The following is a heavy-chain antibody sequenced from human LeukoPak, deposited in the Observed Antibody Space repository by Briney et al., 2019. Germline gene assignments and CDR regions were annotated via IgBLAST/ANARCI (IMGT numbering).Heavy chain of an antibody. J-gene: IGHJ1*01. D-gene: IGHD2-15*01. Sequence: GGSLRLSCAASGFTFSSYSMNWVRQAPGKGLEWVSSISGSSSYIYYADSVKGRFTISRDNAKNSLYLQMNGLRAEDTAVYYCARGYCSGGSCYPEYFQHWGQGTLVTVSS. CDR1: GFTFSSYS. CDR3: ARGYCSGGSCYPEYFQH. CDR2: ISGSSSYI. V-gene: IGHV3-21*01.